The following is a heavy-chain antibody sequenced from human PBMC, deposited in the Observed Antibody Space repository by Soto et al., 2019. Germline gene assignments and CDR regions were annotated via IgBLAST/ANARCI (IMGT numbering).Heavy chain of an antibody. D-gene: IGHD2-15*01. J-gene: IGHJ4*02. CDR3: AREGYSSGGRWTVDH. Sequence: QVQLVGSGGGLVKPGGSLRLSCAASGFTFRDYYMSWIRQAPGRGLEWVAYIGSSGRSIDYADSVKGRFTISRDNAKNSIYLQMNSLRAEDTAVYYCAREGYSSGGRWTVDHWGQGTLVTVSS. CDR2: IGSSGRSI. CDR1: GFTFRDYY. V-gene: IGHV3-11*01.